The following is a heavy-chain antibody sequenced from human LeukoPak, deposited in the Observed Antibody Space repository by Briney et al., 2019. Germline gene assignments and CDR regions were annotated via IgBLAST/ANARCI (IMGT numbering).Heavy chain of an antibody. CDR2: IYHSGST. CDR1: GGSISSAGYY. J-gene: IGHJ4*02. CDR3: ARAPGVDTAEAFDY. V-gene: IGHV4-30-2*01. D-gene: IGHD5-18*01. Sequence: PSETLSLTCTVSGGSISSAGYYWSWIRQPPGKGLEWIGYIYHSGSTYYNPSLKSRVTISVDRSKNQFSLKLSSVTAADTAVYYCARAPGVDTAEAFDYWGQGTLVTVSS.